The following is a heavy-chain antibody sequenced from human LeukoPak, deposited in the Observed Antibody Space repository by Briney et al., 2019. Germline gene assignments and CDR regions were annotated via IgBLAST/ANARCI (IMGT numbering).Heavy chain of an antibody. J-gene: IGHJ4*02. D-gene: IGHD3-16*01. CDR2: ISGSGGST. CDR1: GFTFSSYA. CDR3: AKSVSGMIPMQFDY. V-gene: IGHV3-23*01. Sequence: PGGSLRLSCAASGFTFSSYAMSWVRQAPGKGLEWVSAISGSGGSTYYADSVKGRFTISRDNSKNTLYLQMNSPRAEGTAVYYCAKSVSGMIPMQFDYWGQGTLVTVSS.